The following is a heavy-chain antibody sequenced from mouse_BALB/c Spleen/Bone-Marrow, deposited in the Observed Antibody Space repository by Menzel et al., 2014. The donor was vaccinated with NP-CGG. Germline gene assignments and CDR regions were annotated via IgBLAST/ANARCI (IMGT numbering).Heavy chain of an antibody. J-gene: IGHJ3*01. Sequence: QVQLKDSGPSLAQPSQSLSITCTVSGFSLTSYGVHWVRQSPGKGLEWLGVIWRGGSADYNAAFMSRLSITKDNPKSQVFFKMNSLQADDTAIYYCAKMGLRSWFAYWGQGTLVTVSA. D-gene: IGHD2-2*01. CDR1: GFSLTSYG. CDR3: AKMGLRSWFAY. CDR2: IWRGGSA. V-gene: IGHV2-5-1*01.